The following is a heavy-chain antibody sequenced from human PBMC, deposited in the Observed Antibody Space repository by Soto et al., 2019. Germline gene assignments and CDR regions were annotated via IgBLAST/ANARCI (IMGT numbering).Heavy chain of an antibody. CDR1: VYSDTTYW. D-gene: IGHD2-15*01. V-gene: IGHV5-51*01. J-gene: IGHJ6*02. Sequence: SLKISGEASVYSDTTYWIGSFRQMHGKGLEWMGIIYPGDSDTKYSPSLQGQVSISADSSISTAYLQWTSLKASDTVIYYCARSWFGSYCSVGYGGSRYYHHVKDVWGQGATVTVSS. CDR3: ARSWFGSYCSVGYGGSRYYHHVKDV. CDR2: IYPGDSDT.